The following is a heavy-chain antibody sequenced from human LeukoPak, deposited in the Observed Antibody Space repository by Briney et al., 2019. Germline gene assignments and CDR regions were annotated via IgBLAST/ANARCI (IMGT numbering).Heavy chain of an antibody. J-gene: IGHJ6*03. CDR2: IIPMFGTA. Sequence: ASVKVSCTASGRTFSTYAISWVRQAPGQALEWMGGIIPMFGTANYAQKFQGRVTITADESTSTAYMELSGLRSGDTAVYYCARDPAERLRGASYYYYMDVWGKGTTVTVSS. V-gene: IGHV1-69*13. D-gene: IGHD1-1*01. CDR3: ARDPAERLRGASYYYYMDV. CDR1: GRTFSTYA.